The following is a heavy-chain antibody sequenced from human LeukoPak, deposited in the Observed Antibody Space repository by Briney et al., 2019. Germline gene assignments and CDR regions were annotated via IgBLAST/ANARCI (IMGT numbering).Heavy chain of an antibody. CDR2: ISSSSYI. CDR3: ARDPDDYAGSSPPSDY. D-gene: IGHD4-17*01. CDR1: GFTFSSYS. V-gene: IGHV3-21*01. J-gene: IGHJ4*02. Sequence: GGSLRLSCAASGFTFSSYSMNWVRQAPGKGLEWVSSISSSSYIYYADSVKGRFTISRDNAKNSLYLQMNSLRAEDTAVYYCARDPDDYAGSSPPSDYWGQGTLVTVSS.